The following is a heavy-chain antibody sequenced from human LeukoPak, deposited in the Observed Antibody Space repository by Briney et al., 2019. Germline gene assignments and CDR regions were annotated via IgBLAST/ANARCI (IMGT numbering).Heavy chain of an antibody. D-gene: IGHD3-16*02. J-gene: IGHJ4*02. CDR1: GYTFTSHG. CDR2: ISAFNGET. Sequence: GASVKVSCKTYGYTFTSHGISWVRQAPGQGLEWMGWISAFNGETHYAQNLQGRVTMTTDTSTSTAYMELRSLRFDDTAVYYCARDPSNTSGRYTYFDYWGQGTLVTVSS. CDR3: ARDPSNTSGRYTYFDY. V-gene: IGHV1-18*01.